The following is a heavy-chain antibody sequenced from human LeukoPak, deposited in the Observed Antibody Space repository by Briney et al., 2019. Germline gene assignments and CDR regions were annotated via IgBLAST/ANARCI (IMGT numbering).Heavy chain of an antibody. Sequence: PSQTLSLTCTVSGGSISSGGYYWSWIRQHPGKGLEWIGYIYYSGSTYYNPSLKSRVNISVPTSKNQFSLKLSSVPAADTAVYHCASDRDYYDSSGYSDWGQGTLVTVSS. CDR3: ASDRDYYDSSGYSD. D-gene: IGHD3-22*01. V-gene: IGHV4-31*03. CDR2: IYYSGST. CDR1: GGSISSGGYY. J-gene: IGHJ4*02.